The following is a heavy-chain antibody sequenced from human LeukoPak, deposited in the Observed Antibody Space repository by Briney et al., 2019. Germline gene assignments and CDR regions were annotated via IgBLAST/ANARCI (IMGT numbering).Heavy chain of an antibody. CDR1: GYTFTGYY. CDR3: AREQIVVVPAATVYYGMDV. V-gene: IGHV1-2*02. D-gene: IGHD2-2*01. CDR2: INPNSGGT. J-gene: IGHJ6*02. Sequence: ASVRVSCKASGYTFTGYYMHWVRQAPGQGLEWMGWINPNSGGTNYAQKFQGRVTMTRDTSISTAYMELSRLRSDDTAVYYCAREQIVVVPAATVYYGMDVWGQGTTVTVSS.